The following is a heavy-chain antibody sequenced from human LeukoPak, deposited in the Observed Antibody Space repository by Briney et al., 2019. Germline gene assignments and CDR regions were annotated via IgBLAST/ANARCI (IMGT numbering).Heavy chain of an antibody. D-gene: IGHD3-10*01. J-gene: IGHJ4*02. CDR1: GYTFTSYA. V-gene: IGHV1-46*01. Sequence: ASVKVSCKASGYTFTSYAIHWVRQAPGQGLEWMGIINPSGGSTSYAQKFQGRVTMTRDTSTSTVYMELSSLRSEDTAVYYCARDLGGITMVRGVIIWGQGTLVTVSS. CDR3: ARDLGGITMVRGVII. CDR2: INPSGGST.